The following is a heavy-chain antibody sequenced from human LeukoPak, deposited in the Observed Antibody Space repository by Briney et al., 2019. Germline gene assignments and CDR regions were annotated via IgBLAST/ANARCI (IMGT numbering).Heavy chain of an antibody. CDR1: GFTFSSYA. J-gene: IGHJ4*02. V-gene: IGHV3-30*19. CDR3: ARDWSATGGYYFDY. CDR2: TSYDGRNK. Sequence: PGRSLRLSCAASGFTFSSYAMHWVRQAPGKGLEWVAVTSYDGRNKYYAASVKGRFTISRDNSKSTLYLQMNSLRPEDTALYYCARDWSATGGYYFDYWGQGTLVTVSS. D-gene: IGHD3-9*01.